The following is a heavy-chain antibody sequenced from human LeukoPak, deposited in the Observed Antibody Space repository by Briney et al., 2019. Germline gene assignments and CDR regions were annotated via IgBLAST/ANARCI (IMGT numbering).Heavy chain of an antibody. CDR1: GFTVSSNY. CDR3: ASGSGSYRTPYYYMDV. Sequence: GGSLRLSCAASGFTVSSNYMSWVRQAPGKGLEWVSIIYSGGSTYYADSVKGRFTISRDNSKYTLYLQMNSLRAEDTAVYYCASGSGSYRTPYYYMDVWGKGTTVTVSS. J-gene: IGHJ6*03. CDR2: IYSGGST. V-gene: IGHV3-53*01. D-gene: IGHD3-10*01.